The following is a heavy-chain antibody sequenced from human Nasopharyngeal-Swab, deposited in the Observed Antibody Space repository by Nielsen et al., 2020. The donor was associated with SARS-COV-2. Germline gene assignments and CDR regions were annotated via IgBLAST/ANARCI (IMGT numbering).Heavy chain of an antibody. CDR1: GLTVSSNY. J-gene: IGHJ3*02. CDR2: IYSGDGT. V-gene: IGHV3-66*01. CDR3: AREGGIAAVPGGGAFDI. Sequence: GESLKISCAASGLTVSSNYMSWVRQAPGKGLEWVSVIYSGDGTYYADSVKGRFTISRNKSKNTLYLQMNSLIAEDTAVYYCAREGGIAAVPGGGAFDIWGQGTMVTVSS. D-gene: IGHD6-13*01.